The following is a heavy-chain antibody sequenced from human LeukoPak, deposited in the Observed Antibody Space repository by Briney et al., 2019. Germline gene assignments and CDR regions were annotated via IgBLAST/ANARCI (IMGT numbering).Heavy chain of an antibody. V-gene: IGHV6-1*01. J-gene: IGHJ6*02. D-gene: IGHD3-22*01. CDR3: ARQQMYFYDSSGWHYYGMDV. CDR1: GDSVSSNSAS. Sequence: SQTLSLTCAISGDSVSSNSASWSWIRQSPSRGLEWLGRTYYRSKWFNDYAVSVRSRITINADTSKNQFSLQLDSVIPEDTAVYYCARQQMYFYDSSGWHYYGMDVWGQGTTVTVSS. CDR2: TYYRSKWFN.